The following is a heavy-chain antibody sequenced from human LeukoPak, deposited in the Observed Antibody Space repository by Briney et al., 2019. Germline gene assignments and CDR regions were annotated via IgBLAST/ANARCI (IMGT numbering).Heavy chain of an antibody. Sequence: SETLSLTCSVSGDFINNFCWSWIRQPAGKGLEWIGRIYTSGSTNYKTSLKSRVTMSIDTSKNQFSLKLSSVTAADTAVYYCARGPGSSWDDSTDYWGQGTLVTVSS. CDR2: IYTSGST. D-gene: IGHD6-13*01. V-gene: IGHV4-4*07. J-gene: IGHJ4*02. CDR1: GDFINNFC. CDR3: ARGPGSSWDDSTDY.